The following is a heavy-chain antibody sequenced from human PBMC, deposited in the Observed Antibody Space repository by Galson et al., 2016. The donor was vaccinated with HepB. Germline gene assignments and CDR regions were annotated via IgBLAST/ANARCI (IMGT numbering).Heavy chain of an antibody. CDR3: AHRPNPWEPYDN. CDR2: IDWDDKT. J-gene: IGHJ4*02. V-gene: IGHV2-5*08. Sequence: PALVKPTQTLTLPCTFPGFSLSTRGMCVSWIRQPPGKALEWLARIDWDDKTHHSTSLKSRLTITKDTPKNQVVLTMTNMDPVDTATYYCAHRPNPWEPYDNWGQGTLVTVSS. CDR1: GFSLSTRGMC. D-gene: IGHD1-26*01.